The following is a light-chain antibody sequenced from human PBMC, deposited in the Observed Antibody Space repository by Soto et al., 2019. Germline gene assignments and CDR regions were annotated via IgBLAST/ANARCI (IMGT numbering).Light chain of an antibody. CDR1: QSISNW. J-gene: IGKJ1*01. CDR2: HAS. V-gene: IGKV1-5*02. CDR3: QQYNRYS. Sequence: DRQITHSPSTLHASVGERFTIICRARQSISNWVAWYQQKTGTAPKVLIYHASNLQSGVPSRLSGSGSGTELTLTIIRLQADEFATYYCQQYNRYSFGQGNKVDTK.